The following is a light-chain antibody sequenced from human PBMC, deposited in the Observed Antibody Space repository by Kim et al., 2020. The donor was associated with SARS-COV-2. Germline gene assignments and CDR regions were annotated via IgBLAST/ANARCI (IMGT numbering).Light chain of an antibody. Sequence: QRVTLSCAGTSSTIGAGYGVHWYQQIPGTAPKLLISDTTNRPSGVPDRFSGSISGTSATLVITGLQVDDEADYYRQSFDNTLTGLVFGGGTKVTVL. J-gene: IGLJ2*01. CDR1: SSTIGAGYG. CDR2: DTT. V-gene: IGLV1-40*01. CDR3: QSFDNTLTGLV.